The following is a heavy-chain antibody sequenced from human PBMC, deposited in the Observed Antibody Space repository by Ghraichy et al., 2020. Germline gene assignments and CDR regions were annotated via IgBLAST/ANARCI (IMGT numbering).Heavy chain of an antibody. D-gene: IGHD1-26*01. CDR1: GYTFTGYY. J-gene: IGHJ4*02. Sequence: VKVSCKASGYTFTGYYMHWVRQAPGQGLEWMGWINPNSGGTNYAQKFQGRVTMTRDTSISTAYMELSRLRSDDTAVYYCAREWVRVGATGDYWGQGTLVTVSS. CDR2: INPNSGGT. V-gene: IGHV1-2*02. CDR3: AREWVRVGATGDY.